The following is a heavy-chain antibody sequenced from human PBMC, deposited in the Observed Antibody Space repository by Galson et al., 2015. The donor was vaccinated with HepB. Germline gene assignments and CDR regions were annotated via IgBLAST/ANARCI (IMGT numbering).Heavy chain of an antibody. J-gene: IGHJ4*02. CDR2: ISSSSSTR. CDR1: GFTFSSHS. CDR3: ARDGNYFDY. V-gene: IGHV3-48*02. Sequence: SLRLSCAASGFTFSSHSMNWVRQAPGKGLEWVTYISSSSSTRYYADSVKGRFTISRDNAKNSLYLQMNSLGDEDTAVYYCARDGNYFDYWGQGTLVTVSS. D-gene: IGHD1-1*01.